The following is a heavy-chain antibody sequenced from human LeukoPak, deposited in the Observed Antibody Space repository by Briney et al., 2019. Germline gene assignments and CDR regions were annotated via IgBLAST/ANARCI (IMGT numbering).Heavy chain of an antibody. CDR2: ISSSSSYI. Sequence: GGSLRLSCAASGFTFSSYSMNWVRQAPGKGLEWVSSISSSSSYIYYADSVKGRFTISRDNAKNSLYLQMNSLRAEDTAVYYCARDRPRRDPDAFDFWGQGTMVTVSS. V-gene: IGHV3-21*01. CDR3: ARDRPRRDPDAFDF. CDR1: GFTFSSYS. J-gene: IGHJ3*01.